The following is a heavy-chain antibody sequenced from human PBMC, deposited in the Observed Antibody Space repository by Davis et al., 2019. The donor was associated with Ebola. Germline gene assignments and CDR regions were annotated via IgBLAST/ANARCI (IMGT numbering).Heavy chain of an antibody. J-gene: IGHJ3*02. D-gene: IGHD2-2*01. V-gene: IGHV3-7*01. Sequence: GESLKISCAASGFTFSSSWMSWVRQPPGKRLEWVANIKEDGSEKNYVDSVKGRFSISRDNAKNSLHLQMNSLRVEDTAVYYCARDRNYCRSTSGYDAFDIWGQGTMVTVSS. CDR1: GFTFSSSW. CDR2: IKEDGSEK. CDR3: ARDRNYCRSTSGYDAFDI.